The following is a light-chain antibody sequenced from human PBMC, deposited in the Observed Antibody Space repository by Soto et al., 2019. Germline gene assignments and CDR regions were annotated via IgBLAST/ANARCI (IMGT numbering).Light chain of an antibody. CDR1: SSDVGGYNY. CDR2: DVT. V-gene: IGLV2-11*02. Sequence: QSALTQPRSVSGSPGQSVTISCTGTSSDVGGYNYVSWYQQHPGKAPKLMIYDVTKRPSGVPDRFSGSKSGNTASLTISGLQAEDEADYYCCSYGGSKLFDVLFGGGTKVTVL. CDR3: CSYGGSKLFDVL. J-gene: IGLJ2*01.